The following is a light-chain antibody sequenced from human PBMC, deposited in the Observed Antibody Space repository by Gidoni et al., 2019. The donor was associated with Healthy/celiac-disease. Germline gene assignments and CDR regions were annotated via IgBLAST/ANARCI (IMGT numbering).Light chain of an antibody. J-gene: IGKJ1*01. CDR3: MQALQTPWT. CDR1: QSLLHSNGYNY. CDR2: FGS. V-gene: IGKV2-28*01. Sequence: DIVMTQSPLYLPVTPGEPASISCRSSQSLLHSNGYNYLDWYLQKPGQSPQPLIYFGSNRASGVPDRFSVSGSGTDFTLKISRVEAEDVGVYYCMQALQTPWTFGQGTKVEIK.